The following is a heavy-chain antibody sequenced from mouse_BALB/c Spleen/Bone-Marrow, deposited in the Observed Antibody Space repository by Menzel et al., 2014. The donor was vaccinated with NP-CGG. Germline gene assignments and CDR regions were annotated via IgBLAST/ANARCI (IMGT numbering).Heavy chain of an antibody. J-gene: IGHJ4*01. Sequence: VQVVESGAELVRPGVSVKISCKGSGYTFTDYTMHWVKQSHAKSLEWIGVISTYYGDASYNQKFKGKATMTVDKSSSTAYMEPARLTSEDSAIYYCARVITTGYYGMDYWGQGTSVTVSS. D-gene: IGHD2-4*01. CDR3: ARVITTGYYGMDY. CDR1: GYTFTDYT. V-gene: IGHV1S137*01. CDR2: ISTYYGDA.